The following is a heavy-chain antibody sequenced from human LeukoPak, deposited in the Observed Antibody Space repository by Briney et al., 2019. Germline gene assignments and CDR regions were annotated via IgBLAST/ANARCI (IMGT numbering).Heavy chain of an antibody. CDR3: ARKGSSSWFFY. D-gene: IGHD6-13*01. Sequence: PGGSLRLSCAASGFTFSSYGMHWVRQAPGKGLEWVAVIWYDGSNKYYADSVKGRFTISRDNSKNTLYLQMNSLRAEDTAVYYCARKGSSSWFFYWGQGTLVTVSS. CDR1: GFTFSSYG. CDR2: IWYDGSNK. J-gene: IGHJ4*02. V-gene: IGHV3-33*01.